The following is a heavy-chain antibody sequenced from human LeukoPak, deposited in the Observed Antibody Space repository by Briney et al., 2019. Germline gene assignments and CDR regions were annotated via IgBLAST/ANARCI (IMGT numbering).Heavy chain of an antibody. J-gene: IGHJ5*02. CDR3: ARSFRENTVTTRFWFDP. V-gene: IGHV4-34*01. D-gene: IGHD4-11*01. CDR1: GGSFSGYY. CDR2: SHQSGST. Sequence: SETLSLTCAVYGGSFSGYYWSWIRQSPGKGLERIGESHQSGSTNYNPSLNIRVTISIDTSKNQFSLKLSSVTAADTAVYYCARSFRENTVTTRFWFDPWGQGALVTVSS.